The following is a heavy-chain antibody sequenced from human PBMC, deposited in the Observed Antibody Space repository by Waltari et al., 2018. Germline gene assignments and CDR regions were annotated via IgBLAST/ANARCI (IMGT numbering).Heavy chain of an antibody. CDR3: AHRDWTTRDFDY. D-gene: IGHD4-17*01. V-gene: IGHV2-5*01. CDR1: GFSLSTSGVG. J-gene: IGHJ4*02. Sequence: QITLKESGPTLLKPTQTLTLTCTFSGFSLSTSGVGVGWIRQPPGKALEWLELIYWNDDKRYSPSLKSRLTITKDTSKNQVVLTMTNMDPVDTATYYCAHRDWTTRDFDYWGQGTLVTVSS. CDR2: IYWNDDK.